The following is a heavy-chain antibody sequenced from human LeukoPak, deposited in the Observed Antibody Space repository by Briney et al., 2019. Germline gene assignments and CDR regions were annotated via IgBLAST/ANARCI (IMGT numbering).Heavy chain of an antibody. D-gene: IGHD3-9*01. CDR3: ARVWRSDILTYFDY. J-gene: IGHJ4*02. Sequence: SETLSLTCTVSGGSISSGGYYWSWIRQPPGKGPEWIGYIYHSGSTYYNPSLKSRVTISVDRSKNQFSLKLSSVTAADTAVYYCARVWRSDILTYFDYWGQGTLVTVSS. V-gene: IGHV4-30-2*01. CDR2: IYHSGST. CDR1: GGSISSGGYY.